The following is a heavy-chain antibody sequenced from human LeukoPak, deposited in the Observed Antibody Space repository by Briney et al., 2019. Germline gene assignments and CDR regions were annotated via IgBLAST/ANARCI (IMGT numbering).Heavy chain of an antibody. CDR3: ARVGSSGYYPNPFDY. J-gene: IGHJ4*02. Sequence: GGSLRLSCAASEFTFRNYWMSWVRQAPGKGLEWVANINQDGSETYYVDSVKGRFTISRDNSKNTLYLQMNSLRAEDTAVYYCARVGSSGYYPNPFDYWGQGTLVTVSS. D-gene: IGHD3-22*01. V-gene: IGHV3-7*01. CDR2: INQDGSET. CDR1: EFTFRNYW.